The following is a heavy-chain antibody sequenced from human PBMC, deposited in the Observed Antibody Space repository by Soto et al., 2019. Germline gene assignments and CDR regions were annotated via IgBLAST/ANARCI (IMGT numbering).Heavy chain of an antibody. V-gene: IGHV3-53*02. CDR2: IYSDGST. J-gene: IGHJ3*02. CDR3: ARTLLIGSFDI. D-gene: IGHD2-8*01. CDR1: GFTVSSNY. Sequence: EVQLVETGGGLIQPGGSLRLSCAASGFTVSSNYMSWVRQAPGKGLEWVSVIYSDGSTYYAGSVKGRLTNSRDKSKNTLYLQMNSLRAEDTAVYYCARTLLIGSFDIWGQGTLVTVSS.